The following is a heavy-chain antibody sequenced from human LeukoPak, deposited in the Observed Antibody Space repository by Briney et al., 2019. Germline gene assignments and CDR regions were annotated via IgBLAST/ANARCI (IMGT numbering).Heavy chain of an antibody. CDR3: AHATPYYDFWSGYLSNWFDP. CDR1: GFSLSTSGVG. V-gene: IGHV2-5*01. D-gene: IGHD3-3*01. J-gene: IGHJ5*02. Sequence: SGPTLVNPTQTLTLTCTFSGFSLSTSGVGVGWIRQPPGKALEWLALIYWNDDKRYSPSLKSRLTITQDTSKNQVVLTMTNMDPVDTATYYCAHATPYYDFWSGYLSNWFDPWGQGTLVTVSS. CDR2: IYWNDDK.